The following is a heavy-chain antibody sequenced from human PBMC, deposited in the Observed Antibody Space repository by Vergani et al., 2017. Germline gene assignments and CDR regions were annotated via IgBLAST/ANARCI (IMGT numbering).Heavy chain of an antibody. D-gene: IGHD2-8*01. CDR1: RFTLSSHA. CDR2: IWYDGSKE. CDR3: ARSGYCAHGVCYMTYYYYMDV. Sequence: QVQLEESGGGVAQPGRSLRLSCAGSRFTLSSHAMHWVRQAPGKGLEWVAFIWYDGSKEYYADSVKGRFTISRDNSKNTLYLQMNNLRAADTAVYYCARSGYCAHGVCYMTYYYYMDVWGKGTAVTVSS. V-gene: IGHV3-33*01. J-gene: IGHJ6*03.